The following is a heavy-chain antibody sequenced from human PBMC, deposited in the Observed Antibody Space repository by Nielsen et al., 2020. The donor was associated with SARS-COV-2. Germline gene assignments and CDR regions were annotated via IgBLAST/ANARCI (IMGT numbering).Heavy chain of an antibody. CDR3: ARDPITMVSGYDMDV. D-gene: IGHD3-10*01. J-gene: IGHJ6*02. Sequence: GESLKISCAASGFTFSSSAMSWVRQAPGQGLEWVSLIYSGGISTYYADSVKGRFTISRDNSKNTLYLQMNSLRAEDTAVYYCARDPITMVSGYDMDVWGRGTTVTVSS. V-gene: IGHV3-23*03. CDR2: IYSGGIST. CDR1: GFTFSSSA.